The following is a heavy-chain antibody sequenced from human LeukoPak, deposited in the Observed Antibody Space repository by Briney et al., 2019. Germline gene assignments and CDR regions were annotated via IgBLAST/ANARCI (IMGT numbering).Heavy chain of an antibody. CDR2: INAGNDNT. Sequence: ASVKVSCKASGYTFSSYGMHWMRQAPGQGLEWMGWINAGNDNTKYSEKFQGRVTITRDTPASTAYMELSRLRSDDTAVYYCAPLAAALFNGMDVWGQGTTVTVSS. CDR3: APLAAALFNGMDV. D-gene: IGHD6-13*01. V-gene: IGHV1-3*01. J-gene: IGHJ6*02. CDR1: GYTFSSYG.